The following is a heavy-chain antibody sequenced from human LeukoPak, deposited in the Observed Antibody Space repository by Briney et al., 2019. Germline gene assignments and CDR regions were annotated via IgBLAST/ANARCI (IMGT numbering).Heavy chain of an antibody. V-gene: IGHV3-48*01. Sequence: GGSLRLSCAASGFTFSSYSMNWVRQAPGKGLEWVSYISSSSSTIYYADSVKGRFTISRDNAKNSLYLQMNSLRAEDTAVYYCARDMRYSGYAIDYWGQGTLVTVSS. J-gene: IGHJ4*02. CDR1: GFTFSSYS. CDR3: ARDMRYSGYAIDY. D-gene: IGHD5-12*01. CDR2: ISSSSSTI.